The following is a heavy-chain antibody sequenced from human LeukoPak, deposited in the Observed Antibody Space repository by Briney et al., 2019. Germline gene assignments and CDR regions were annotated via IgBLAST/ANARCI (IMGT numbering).Heavy chain of an antibody. D-gene: IGHD2-15*01. CDR1: GFTFSGYW. Sequence: PGGSLRLSCAASGFTFSGYWMHWVRQAPGKGLVWVSRIKSDGSSTTYADSVKGRFTISRGNAKNTLYLEMNSLRAEDTAVYYCARTFAAAHIDYWGQGTLVTVSS. J-gene: IGHJ4*02. CDR2: IKSDGSST. CDR3: ARTFAAAHIDY. V-gene: IGHV3-74*01.